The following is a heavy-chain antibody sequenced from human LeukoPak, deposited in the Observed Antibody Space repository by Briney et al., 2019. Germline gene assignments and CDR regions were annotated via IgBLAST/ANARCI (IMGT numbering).Heavy chain of an antibody. J-gene: IGHJ3*02. CDR1: GFTFRSYG. CDR3: ARATMDSSGSHAFDI. CDR2: IWYDGSNK. V-gene: IGHV3-33*01. D-gene: IGHD3-22*01. Sequence: PGGSLRLSCAASGFTFRSYGMHWVRQAPGKGLEWVALIWYDGSNKYHADSVKGRFTISRDNSKNTLYLQMISLRGEDTAVYYCARATMDSSGSHAFDIWGQGTMITVSS.